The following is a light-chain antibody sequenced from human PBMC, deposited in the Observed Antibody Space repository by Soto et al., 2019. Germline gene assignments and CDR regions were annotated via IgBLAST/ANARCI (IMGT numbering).Light chain of an antibody. CDR3: QQSYSPLWT. Sequence: DIQMTQPPSSLSASVGERVTITCRASQSITTYLNWYQQKPGKAPKLLIYAASSLQSGVPSRFSGSGSGTDFTLTITSLQPGDSATYYCQQSYSPLWTFGQGTKVDIK. J-gene: IGKJ1*01. CDR1: QSITTY. V-gene: IGKV1-39*01. CDR2: AAS.